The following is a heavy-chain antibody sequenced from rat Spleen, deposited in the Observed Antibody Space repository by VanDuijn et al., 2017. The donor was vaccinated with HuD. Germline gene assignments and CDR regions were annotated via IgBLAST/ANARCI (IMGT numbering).Heavy chain of an antibody. V-gene: IGHV5-58*01. CDR1: GFTFSGYW. J-gene: IGHJ4*01. CDR3: AKDMNYFSTYPFYVFDA. CDR2: INPDGGST. D-gene: IGHD1-2*01. Sequence: EVQLVETGGGLVQPGRSLKLSCVASGFTFSGYWMYCIRQTPGKGLEWVSFINPDGGSTYYPDSVKGRFTISRDNAENTVYLQMNSLRSEDTATYYCAKDMNYFSTYPFYVFDAWGQGASVTVSS.